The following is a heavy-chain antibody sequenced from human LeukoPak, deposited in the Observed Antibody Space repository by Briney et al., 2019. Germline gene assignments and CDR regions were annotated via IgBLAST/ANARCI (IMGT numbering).Heavy chain of an antibody. V-gene: IGHV3-30*02. J-gene: IGHJ6*02. D-gene: IGHD6-13*01. Sequence: GGSLRLSCAASGFSFSSFGMHWVRQVPGKGLEWVAFIQYDGGNEYYADSVKGRLTISRDNSKNTLYLQMNSLRAEDTAVYYCARDRGYIAAAGTTYYYYGMDVWGQGTTVTVSS. CDR1: GFSFSSFG. CDR2: IQYDGGNE. CDR3: ARDRGYIAAAGTTYYYYGMDV.